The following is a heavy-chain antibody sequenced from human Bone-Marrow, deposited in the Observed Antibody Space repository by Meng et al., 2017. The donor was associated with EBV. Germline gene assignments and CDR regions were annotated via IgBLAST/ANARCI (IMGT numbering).Heavy chain of an antibody. Sequence: QVELVGXXXXXVQXGXXXSCSCAASGFTFSGYGMFWVRQAPGKGPEWVAILPSDGGNTYYSDSVKGRFTISRDNSKKTLYLQMNSLRAEDSAVYYCARDLSGRFDPWGQGTLVTVSS. D-gene: IGHD1-26*01. CDR3: ARDLSGRFDP. CDR2: LPSDGGNT. CDR1: GFTFSGYG. J-gene: IGHJ5*02. V-gene: IGHV3-30*03.